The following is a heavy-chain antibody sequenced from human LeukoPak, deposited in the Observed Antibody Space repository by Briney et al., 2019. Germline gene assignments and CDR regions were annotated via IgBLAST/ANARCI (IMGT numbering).Heavy chain of an antibody. V-gene: IGHV1-46*01. D-gene: IGHD6-13*01. CDR2: INPSGGST. Sequence: EASVKVSCKASGYTFTSYYMHWVRQAPGQGLEWMGIINPSGGSTSYAQKFQGRVSMTRDMSTSTVYMELSSLRSEDTAVYYCARDSARILAAAGYNDYWGQGTLVTVSS. J-gene: IGHJ4*02. CDR1: GYTFTSYY. CDR3: ARDSARILAAAGYNDY.